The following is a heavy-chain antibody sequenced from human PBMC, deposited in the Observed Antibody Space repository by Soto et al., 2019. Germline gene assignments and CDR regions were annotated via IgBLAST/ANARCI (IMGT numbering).Heavy chain of an antibody. V-gene: IGHV1-46*01. CDR1: GYTFTSNW. CDR3: ARDHSIASSGAWWLDP. D-gene: IGHD6-13*01. Sequence: GASVKVSCKASGYTFTSNWIRWARRAPGQGLEWMGVINPSGDITKYAPKFQGRVTMTTDTSTSTIYMDLSSLTSEDTAVYYCARDHSIASSGAWWLDPWGQGTLVTVSS. J-gene: IGHJ5*02. CDR2: INPSGDIT.